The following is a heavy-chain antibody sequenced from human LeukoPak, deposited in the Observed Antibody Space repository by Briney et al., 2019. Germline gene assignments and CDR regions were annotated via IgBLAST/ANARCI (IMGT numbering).Heavy chain of an antibody. J-gene: IGHJ4*02. D-gene: IGHD5-24*01. Sequence: GGSLRLSCAASGLTFSSYSMNWVRQAPGKGLEWVSSISSSSSYIYYADSVKGRFTISRDNAKNSLYLQMNSLRAEVTAVYYCAREMALGPVYYFDYWGQGTLVTVSS. V-gene: IGHV3-21*01. CDR2: ISSSSSYI. CDR3: AREMALGPVYYFDY. CDR1: GLTFSSYS.